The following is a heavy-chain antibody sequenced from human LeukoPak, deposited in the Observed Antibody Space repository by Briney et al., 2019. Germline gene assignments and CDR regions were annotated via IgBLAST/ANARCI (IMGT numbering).Heavy chain of an antibody. V-gene: IGHV3-7*01. CDR2: IKQDGSEK. Sequence: GGSLRLSCAASGFTFSSYEMSWVRQAPGKGLEWVANIKQDGSEKYYVDSVKGRFTISRDNAKNSLYLQMNSLRAEDTAVYYCARDRYYYDSSGFGAFDIWGQGTMVTVSS. CDR3: ARDRYYYDSSGFGAFDI. D-gene: IGHD3-22*01. CDR1: GFTFSSYE. J-gene: IGHJ3*02.